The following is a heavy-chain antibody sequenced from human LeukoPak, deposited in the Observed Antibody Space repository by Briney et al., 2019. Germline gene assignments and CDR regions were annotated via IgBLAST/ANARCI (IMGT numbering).Heavy chain of an antibody. J-gene: IGHJ4*02. Sequence: ESGPTLVKPTQTLTLTCTFSGFSLSTSGVGVGWIRQPPGKAREWLALIYWNDDKRYSPSLKSRLTITKDTSKNQVVLTMTNMDPVDTATYFCEKTRHDILTGYLNYFDYWGQGTLVTVSS. D-gene: IGHD3-9*01. CDR1: GFSLSTSGVG. V-gene: IGHV2-5*01. CDR2: IYWNDDK. CDR3: EKTRHDILTGYLNYFDY.